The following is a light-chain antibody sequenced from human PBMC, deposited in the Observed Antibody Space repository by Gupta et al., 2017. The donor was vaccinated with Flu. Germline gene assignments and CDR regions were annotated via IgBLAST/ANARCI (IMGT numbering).Light chain of an antibody. CDR3: SSYAGSSTHVV. CDR1: SSDVGRSDY. Sequence: QSALTQPRSVSGSPGQSVTISCTGTSSDVGRSDYVSWYQQHPGKAPKLMIYDVTKRPSGVPGRFSGSKSGNTASLTISGLQAEDETDYYCSSYAGSSTHVVFGGGTKLTVL. V-gene: IGLV2-11*01. J-gene: IGLJ2*01. CDR2: DVT.